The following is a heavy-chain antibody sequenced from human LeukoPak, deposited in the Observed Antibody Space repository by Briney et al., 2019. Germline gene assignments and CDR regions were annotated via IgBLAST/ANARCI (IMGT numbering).Heavy chain of an antibody. Sequence: GGSLRLSCAASGFTFSSYEMNWVRQAPGKGLEWVSYISSRGSTIYYADSVKGRFTISRDNAKNSLYLQMNSLRAEDTAVYYCASYDILTGYYFDYWGQGTLVTVSS. CDR3: ASYDILTGYYFDY. J-gene: IGHJ4*02. V-gene: IGHV3-48*03. CDR2: ISSRGSTI. CDR1: GFTFSSYE. D-gene: IGHD3-9*01.